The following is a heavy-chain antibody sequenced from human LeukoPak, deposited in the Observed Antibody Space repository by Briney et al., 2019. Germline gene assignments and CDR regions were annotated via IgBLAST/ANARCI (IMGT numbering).Heavy chain of an antibody. CDR2: ISYEGITT. CDR3: ASSRPWELLSAFQM. V-gene: IGHV3-30-3*01. J-gene: IGHJ3*02. CDR1: GFSFSTYA. D-gene: IGHD1-26*01. Sequence: GGSLRLSCAASGFSFSTYAMYWVRQAPGKGLEGGALISYEGITTYYADSVKGRFTISTDTSKNTLFLQMNSLISEDTAVYYCASSRPWELLSAFQMWGQGTLVTVSS.